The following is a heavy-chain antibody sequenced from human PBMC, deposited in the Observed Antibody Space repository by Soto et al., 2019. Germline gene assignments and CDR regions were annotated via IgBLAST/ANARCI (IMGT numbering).Heavy chain of an antibody. CDR2: ISGGGSIT. Sequence: PGGSLILSCAASGFTFGSYAMSWVRQAPGKGLEWVSTISGGGSITYYADSVEGRFTVSRDNSKNTLYLQMQSLTAEDTAVFYCAKEIRPSGQFYHLDYGGQGSLVPVSS. CDR1: GFTFGSYA. J-gene: IGHJ4*02. CDR3: AKEIRPSGQFYHLDY. D-gene: IGHD2-2*01. V-gene: IGHV3-23*01.